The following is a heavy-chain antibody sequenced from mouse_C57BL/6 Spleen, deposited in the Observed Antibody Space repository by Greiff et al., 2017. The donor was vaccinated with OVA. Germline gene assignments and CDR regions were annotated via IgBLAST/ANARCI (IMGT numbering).Heavy chain of an antibody. Sequence: VQLKESGPGLVKPSQSLSLTCSVTGYSITSGYYWNWIRQFPGNKLEWMGYISYDGSNNYNPSLKNRISITRDTSKNQFFLKLNSVTTEDTATYYCARDYDGYYYAMDYWGQGTSVTVSS. CDR3: ARDYDGYYYAMDY. J-gene: IGHJ4*01. CDR1: GYSITSGYY. CDR2: ISYDGSN. D-gene: IGHD2-12*01. V-gene: IGHV3-6*01.